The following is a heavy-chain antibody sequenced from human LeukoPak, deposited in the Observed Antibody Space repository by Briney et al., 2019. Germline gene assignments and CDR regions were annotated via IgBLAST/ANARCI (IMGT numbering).Heavy chain of an antibody. J-gene: IGHJ4*02. D-gene: IGHD6-6*01. V-gene: IGHV4-59*01. CDR3: ARTLSEYSSSSLGY. Sequence: SETLSLTCTVSGGSISSYYWSWIRQPPGKGLEWIGYIYYSGSTNYNPSLKSRVTISVDTSKNQFSLKLGSVTAADPAVYYCARTLSEYSSSSLGYWGQGTLVTVSS. CDR1: GGSISSYY. CDR2: IYYSGST.